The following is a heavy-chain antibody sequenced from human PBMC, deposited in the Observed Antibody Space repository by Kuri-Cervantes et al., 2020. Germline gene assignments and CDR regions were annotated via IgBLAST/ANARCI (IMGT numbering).Heavy chain of an antibody. J-gene: IGHJ3*01. CDR1: GLTLSSFT. CDR3: AKHLTSLQWLLPLDAFDV. V-gene: IGHV3-23*01. Sequence: GGSLRLSCAASGLTLSSFTMHWVRQAPGKGLEWVSAISGNNISTYFADSVKGRFTISRDNSKNTLYLQMSSLRPEDTAVYYCAKHLTSLQWLLPLDAFDVWGQGTMVTVSS. D-gene: IGHD6-19*01. CDR2: ISGNNIST.